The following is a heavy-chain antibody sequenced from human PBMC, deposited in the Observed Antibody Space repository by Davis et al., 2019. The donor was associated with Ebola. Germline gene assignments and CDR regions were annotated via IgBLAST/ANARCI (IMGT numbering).Heavy chain of an antibody. CDR3: AKFKILGATGYYFYGMDV. Sequence: GGSLRLSCAASGFTFSGYAMNWVRQAPGQGLEWVSSSSNIGGGTYYADSVKGRFTISRDNSKNTLYLQMNSLRAEDTAIYYCAKFKILGATGYYFYGMDVWGQGTTVTVSS. V-gene: IGHV3-23*01. CDR2: SSNIGGGT. CDR1: GFTFSGYA. J-gene: IGHJ6*02. D-gene: IGHD1-26*01.